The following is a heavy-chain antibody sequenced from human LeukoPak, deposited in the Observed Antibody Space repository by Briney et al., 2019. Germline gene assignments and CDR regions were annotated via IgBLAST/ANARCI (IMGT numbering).Heavy chain of an antibody. CDR3: ARDFIGAAVFDY. CDR2: ISSSSSYI. CDR1: GFTFSTYN. D-gene: IGHD6-13*01. Sequence: GGSLRLSCAASGFTFSTYNMNWVRQAPGKGLEWVSSISSSSSYIYYADSVKGRFTISRDNAKNSLYLQMNSLRAEDTAVYYCARDFIGAAVFDYWGQGTLVTVSS. V-gene: IGHV3-21*01. J-gene: IGHJ4*02.